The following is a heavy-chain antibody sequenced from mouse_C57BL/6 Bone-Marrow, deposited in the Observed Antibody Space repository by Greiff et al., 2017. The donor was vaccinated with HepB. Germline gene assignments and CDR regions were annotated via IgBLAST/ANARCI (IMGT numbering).Heavy chain of an antibody. J-gene: IGHJ4*01. CDR1: GYAFSSSW. CDR2: IYPGDGDT. D-gene: IGHD3-2*02. CDR3: ARDSSGPYYAMDY. Sequence: QVQLQQSGPELVKPGASVKISCKASGYAFSSSWMNWVKQRPGKGLEWIGRIYPGDGDTNYNGKFKGKATLTADKSSSTAYMQLSSLTSEDSAVYFCARDSSGPYYAMDYWGQGTSVTVSS. V-gene: IGHV1-82*01.